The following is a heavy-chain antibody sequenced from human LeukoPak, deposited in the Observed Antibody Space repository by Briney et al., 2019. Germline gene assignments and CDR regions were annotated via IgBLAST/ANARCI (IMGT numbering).Heavy chain of an antibody. CDR1: GFTVSSTY. D-gene: IGHD2-15*01. V-gene: IGHV3-66*01. CDR2: LYSSDTT. CDR3: ARGGSWGSIPFDY. J-gene: IGHJ4*02. Sequence: GSLRLSCAASGFTVSSTYMSWVRQAPGKGLEWVSALYSSDTTYYANSVKGRFTISRDNSKNMWYLQMGSLRAEDMAVYYCARGGSWGSIPFDYWGQGTLVTVSS.